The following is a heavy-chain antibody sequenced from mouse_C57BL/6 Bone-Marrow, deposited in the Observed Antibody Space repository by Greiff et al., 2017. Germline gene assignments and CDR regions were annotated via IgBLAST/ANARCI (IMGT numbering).Heavy chain of an antibody. Sequence: QVQLQQSGAELAKPGASVKLSCKASGYAFSSYWMNWVKQRPGKGLEWIGQIYPGDGDTNYNGKFKGKATLTADKSSSTAYMQLSSLTSEDSAVYFCTSGDGSSYDYFDYWGQGTTLTVSS. J-gene: IGHJ2*01. CDR2: IYPGDGDT. V-gene: IGHV1-80*01. CDR1: GYAFSSYW. D-gene: IGHD1-1*01. CDR3: TSGDGSSYDYFDY.